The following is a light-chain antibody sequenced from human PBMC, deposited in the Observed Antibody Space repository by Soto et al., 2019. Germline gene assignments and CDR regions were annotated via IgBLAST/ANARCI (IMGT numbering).Light chain of an antibody. CDR2: DAS. Sequence: DIQMTQSPSSLSASIGDRVTITCRASQGINNYLAWYQQKPGKPPVFLIYDASTLQSRVPSRFSGSGSGTDFTLTINSLQPEDVATYYCQNYDSLPVTFGPGTKVEIK. CDR3: QNYDSLPVT. CDR1: QGINNY. V-gene: IGKV1-27*01. J-gene: IGKJ3*01.